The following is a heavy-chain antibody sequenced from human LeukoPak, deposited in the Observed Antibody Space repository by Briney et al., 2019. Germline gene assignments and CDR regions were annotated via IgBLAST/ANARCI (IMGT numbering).Heavy chain of an antibody. J-gene: IGHJ6*02. V-gene: IGHV4-31*03. Sequence: SQTLSLTCTVSGGSISSGGYYWSWIRQHPGKGLEWIGYIYYSGSTYYNPSLKSRVTISVDTSKNQFSLKLSSVTAADTAVYYCARGLGVWNYVHYYGMDVWGQGTTVTVSS. D-gene: IGHD1-7*01. CDR3: ARGLGVWNYVHYYGMDV. CDR2: IYYSGST. CDR1: GGSISSGGYY.